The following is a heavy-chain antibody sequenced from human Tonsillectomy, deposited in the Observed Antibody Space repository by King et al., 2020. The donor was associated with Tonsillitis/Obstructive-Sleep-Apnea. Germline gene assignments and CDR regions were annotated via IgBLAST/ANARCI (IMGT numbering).Heavy chain of an antibody. V-gene: IGHV3-23*04. CDR2: IRCSGSST. CDR3: AKMLGVVVVTAVMAFDY. Sequence: VQLVESGGGLVQPGGSLRLSCAASGFTFSNYAMSWVRQAPGKGLEWVSGIRCSGSSTYYADSVKGRFTISRDNSKNTLYLQMNSLRAEDTAVYYCAKMLGVVVVTAVMAFDYWGQGTLVTVSS. J-gene: IGHJ4*02. CDR1: GFTFSNYA. D-gene: IGHD2-21*02.